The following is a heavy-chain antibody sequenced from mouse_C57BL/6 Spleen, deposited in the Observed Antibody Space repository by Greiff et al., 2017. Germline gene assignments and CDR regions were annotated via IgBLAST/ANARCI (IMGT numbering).Heavy chain of an antibody. V-gene: IGHV1-5*01. CDR2: IYPGNSDT. Sequence: VQLQQSGTVLARPGASVKMSCKTSGYTFTSYWMHWVKQRPGQGLEWIGAIYPGNSDTSYNQKFKGKANLTAVTTASTAYMELSSLTNEDSAVYFCTRAGTGFAYWGQGTLVTVSA. CDR1: GYTFTSYW. D-gene: IGHD2-14*01. J-gene: IGHJ3*01. CDR3: TRAGTGFAY.